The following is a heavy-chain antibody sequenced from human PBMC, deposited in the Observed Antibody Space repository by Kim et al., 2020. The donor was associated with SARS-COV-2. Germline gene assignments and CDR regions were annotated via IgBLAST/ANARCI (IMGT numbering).Heavy chain of an antibody. CDR3: ARDTAVPGSNWFDP. D-gene: IGHD6-19*01. CDR1: GSTFSSYW. J-gene: IGHJ5*02. Sequence: GGSLRLSCASSGSTFSSYWMHWVRQAPGKGLVWVSRINSDGSSTSYADSVKGRFTISRDNAKNTLYLQMNSLRAEDAAVYYCARDTAVPGSNWFDPWGQGTLVTVSS. V-gene: IGHV3-74*01. CDR2: INSDGSST.